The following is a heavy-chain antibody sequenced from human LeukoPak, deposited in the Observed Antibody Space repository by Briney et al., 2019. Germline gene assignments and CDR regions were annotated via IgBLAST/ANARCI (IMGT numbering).Heavy chain of an antibody. CDR1: GFTFSTYS. V-gene: IGHV3-23*01. J-gene: IGHJ4*02. D-gene: IGHD6-19*01. Sequence: GGCRRLSCTASGFTFSTYSMTWARQAPGKGPEWVSAISGSGGDTYYADSVKGRFTIYRDDSKNTLYLQMNSLRAEDTAVYYCAMTTFGFRSAVAPFDYWGQGTLVTVSS. CDR2: ISGSGGDT. CDR3: AMTTFGFRSAVAPFDY.